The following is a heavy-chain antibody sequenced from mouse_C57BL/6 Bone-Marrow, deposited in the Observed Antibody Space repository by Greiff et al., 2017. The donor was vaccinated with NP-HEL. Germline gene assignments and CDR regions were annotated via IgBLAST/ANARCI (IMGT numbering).Heavy chain of an antibody. CDR3: ARSPLRGYAMDY. V-gene: IGHV5-12*01. CDR2: ISNGGGST. D-gene: IGHD3-1*01. CDR1: GFTFSDYY. J-gene: IGHJ4*01. Sequence: EVMLVESGGGLVQPGGSLKLSCAASGFTFSDYYMYWVRQTPEKRLEWVAYISNGGGSTYYPDTVKGRFTISRDNAKNTLYLQMSRLKSEDTAMYYCARSPLRGYAMDYWGQGTSVTGSS.